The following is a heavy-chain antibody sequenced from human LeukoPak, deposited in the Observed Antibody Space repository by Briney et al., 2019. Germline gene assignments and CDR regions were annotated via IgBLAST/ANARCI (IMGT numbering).Heavy chain of an antibody. CDR2: IYSGGTT. Sequence: PGGSLRLSCAASGFTFSSYAMSWVRQAPGKGLEWVSVIYSGGTTYYADSVKGRFTISRDNSKNTLYLQMNTLRAEDTAVYYCARKAAFGTGAWDYWGQGTLVTVSS. D-gene: IGHD6-13*01. V-gene: IGHV3-66*01. J-gene: IGHJ4*02. CDR1: GFTFSSYA. CDR3: ARKAAFGTGAWDY.